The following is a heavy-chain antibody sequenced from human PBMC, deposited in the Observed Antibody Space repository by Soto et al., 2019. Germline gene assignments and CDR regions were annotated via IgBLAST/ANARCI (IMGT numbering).Heavy chain of an antibody. CDR3: ARDYDFWSGYPSHSFDY. CDR1: GFTFSSYS. Sequence: GSLRLSCAASGFTFSSYSMNWVRQAPGKGLEWVSSISSSSSYIYYADSVKGRFTISRDNAKNSLYLQMNSLRAEDTAVYYCARDYDFWSGYPSHSFDYWGQGTLVTVSS. CDR2: ISSSSSYI. V-gene: IGHV3-21*01. J-gene: IGHJ4*02. D-gene: IGHD3-3*01.